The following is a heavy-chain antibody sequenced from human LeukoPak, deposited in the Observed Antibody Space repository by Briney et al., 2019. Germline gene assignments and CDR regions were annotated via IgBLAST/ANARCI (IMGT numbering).Heavy chain of an antibody. CDR2: INPSGGST. V-gene: IGHV1-46*01. CDR1: GYTFPSYF. CDR3: ARAISRWFDP. Sequence: ASVKVSCKASGYTFPSYFMHWVRQAPGQGLEWMGIINPSGGSTSYAQKFQGRVTMTRDTSTSTVYMELSSLRSEDTAVYYCARAISRWFDPWGQGTLVTVSS. J-gene: IGHJ5*02.